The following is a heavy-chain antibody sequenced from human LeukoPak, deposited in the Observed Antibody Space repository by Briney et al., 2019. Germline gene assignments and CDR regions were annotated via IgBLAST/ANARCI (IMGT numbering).Heavy chain of an antibody. CDR1: GGSISSSSYY. CDR2: IYYSGST. CDR3: TRQSRDGYNPDY. V-gene: IGHV4-39*01. D-gene: IGHD5-24*01. J-gene: IGHJ4*02. Sequence: SETLSLTCTVSGGSISSSSYYWGWIRQPPGKGLEWIGSIYYSGSTYYNPSLKSRVTISVDTSKNQFSLKLSSVTATDTAVYYCTRQSRDGYNPDYWGQGTLVTVSS.